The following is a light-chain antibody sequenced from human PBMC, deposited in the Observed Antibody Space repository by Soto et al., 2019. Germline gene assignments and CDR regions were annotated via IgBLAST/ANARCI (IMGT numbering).Light chain of an antibody. CDR2: RAS. J-gene: IGKJ1*01. Sequence: EIVMTQSPDTLSVSPGERATLSCRASQSVSDRVVWYQQKSGQAPRLLMFRASIRATGFPARFSGSGSGTEFNITISSLQSEDSAVYYCQQYGNSPQTFGQGTKVDIK. CDR1: QSVSDR. V-gene: IGKV3-15*01. CDR3: QQYGNSPQT.